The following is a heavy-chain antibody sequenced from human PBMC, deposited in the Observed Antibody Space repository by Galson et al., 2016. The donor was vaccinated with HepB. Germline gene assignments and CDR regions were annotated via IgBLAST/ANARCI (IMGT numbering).Heavy chain of an antibody. CDR1: GFTFSTYA. J-gene: IGHJ1*01. Sequence: SLRLSCAASGFTFSTYAMTWVRQAPGKGLEWISSITGSSSHSYFADSVKGRFAISRDNGKKSLFLQMNGLRPEDTAVYYCARGVGVEVAVTEDEYFPHWGQGILVIVSS. D-gene: IGHD2-15*01. CDR3: ARGVGVEVAVTEDEYFPH. V-gene: IGHV3-21*01. CDR2: ITGSSSHS.